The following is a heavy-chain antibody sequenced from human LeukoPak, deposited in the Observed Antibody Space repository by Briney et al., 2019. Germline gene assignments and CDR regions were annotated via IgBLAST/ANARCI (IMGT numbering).Heavy chain of an antibody. D-gene: IGHD5-18*01. CDR3: ARDRGSYDYLFDY. V-gene: IGHV3-48*04. Sequence: GGSLRLSCAASGFTFSSYSMNWVRQAPGKGLEWVSYISSSSSTIYYADSVKGRFTISRDNAKNSLYLQMNSLRAEDTAVYYCARDRGSYDYLFDYWGQGTLVTVSS. J-gene: IGHJ4*02. CDR1: GFTFSSYS. CDR2: ISSSSSTI.